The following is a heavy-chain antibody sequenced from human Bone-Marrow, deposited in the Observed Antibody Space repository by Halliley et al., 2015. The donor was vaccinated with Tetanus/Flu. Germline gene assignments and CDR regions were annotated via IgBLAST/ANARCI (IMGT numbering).Heavy chain of an antibody. CDR2: IHYSGST. CDR3: ARVMDRVDAFDI. CDR1: GGFINNYY. J-gene: IGHJ3*02. Sequence: TLSLTCTVSGGFINNYYWTWTRQPPGKGLEWIGYIHYSGSTNYNPSLESRVTFSVDTSKNQFSLRLTSVTAADTAVYFCARVMDRVDAFDIGGQGKRVTASS. V-gene: IGHV4-59*01.